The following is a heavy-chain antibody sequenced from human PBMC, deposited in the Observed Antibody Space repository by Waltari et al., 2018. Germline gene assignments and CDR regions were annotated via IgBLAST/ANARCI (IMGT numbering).Heavy chain of an antibody. CDR3: AKVLADSSSPEGDAFDI. D-gene: IGHD6-6*01. Sequence: EVQLLESGGGLVQPGGSLRLSCAASGFTFSSYAMSWVRQAPGKGLEWVSVIYSGGSTYYADSVKGRCTISRDNSKNTLYLQMNSLRAEDTAVYYCAKVLADSSSPEGDAFDIWGQGTMVTVSS. CDR2: IYSGGST. CDR1: GFTFSSYA. V-gene: IGHV3-23*03. J-gene: IGHJ3*02.